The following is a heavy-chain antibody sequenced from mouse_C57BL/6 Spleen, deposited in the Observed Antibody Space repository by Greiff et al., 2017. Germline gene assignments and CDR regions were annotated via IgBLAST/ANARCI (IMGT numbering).Heavy chain of an antibody. J-gene: IGHJ4*01. CDR3: TGPRIHYAMDY. CDR1: GYTFTDYE. V-gene: IGHV1-15*01. CDR2: IDPETGGT. Sequence: QVQLQQSGAELVRPGASVTLSCKASGYTFTDYEMHWVKQTPVHGLEWIGAIDPETGGTAYNQKFKGKAILTADKSSSTAYMELRSLTSEDSAVYYGTGPRIHYAMDYWGQGTSVTVSS.